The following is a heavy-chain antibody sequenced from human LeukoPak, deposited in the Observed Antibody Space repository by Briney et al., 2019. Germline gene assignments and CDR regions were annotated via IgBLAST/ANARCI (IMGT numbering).Heavy chain of an antibody. CDR2: ISSSGSTI. V-gene: IGHV3-11*04. CDR1: GFTFSDYY. Sequence: GGSLRLSCAASGFTFSDYYMSWIRQAPGKGLEWVSYISSSGSTIYYADSVKGRFTISRDNAKNSLYLQMNSLRAEDTAVYYCARDPIYGDLGTTIDYWGQGTLVTVSS. D-gene: IGHD4-17*01. CDR3: ARDPIYGDLGTTIDY. J-gene: IGHJ4*02.